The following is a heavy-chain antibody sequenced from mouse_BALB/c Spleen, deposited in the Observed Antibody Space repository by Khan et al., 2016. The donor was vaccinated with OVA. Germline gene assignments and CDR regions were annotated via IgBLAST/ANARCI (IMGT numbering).Heavy chain of an antibody. J-gene: IGHJ1*01. D-gene: IGHD1-1*02. CDR1: GYTFTNYG. CDR2: INTYTGEP. Sequence: QIQLVQSGPELKKPGETVKISCKASGYTFTNYGMNWVKQAPGKGLKWMGWINTYTGEPTYADDFKGRFAFSLETSAGTAYLQINNLKNEDTATYFCARNGSYWYFDVWGAGTTVTVSS. CDR3: ARNGSYWYFDV. V-gene: IGHV9-3-1*01.